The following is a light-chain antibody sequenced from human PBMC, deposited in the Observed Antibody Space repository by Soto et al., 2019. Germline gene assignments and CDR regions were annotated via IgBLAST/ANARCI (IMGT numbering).Light chain of an antibody. CDR3: QQYYNWPYT. CDR1: QHLNSY. V-gene: IGKV3-15*01. CDR2: GTS. J-gene: IGKJ2*01. Sequence: EIVMTQSPATLSVSPGERATLSCRASQHLNSYLAWYQQKPGQAPRLLIYGTSTKATGVPARFSDGGSATEFTLTINSLQSEDFAVYYCQQYYNWPYTFGQGTKVDIK.